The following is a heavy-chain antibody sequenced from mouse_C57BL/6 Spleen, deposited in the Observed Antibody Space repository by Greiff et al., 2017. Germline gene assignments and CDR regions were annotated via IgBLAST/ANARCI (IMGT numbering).Heavy chain of an antibody. V-gene: IGHV6-6*01. J-gene: IGHJ4*01. CDR2: ISNKANNHET. CDR3: TRCSNSLRAMHY. Sequence: EVMLVESGGGLVQPGGSMKLSCAASGFTFSDAWMDWVRQSPEQGLEWVAEISNKANNHETYYAESGKGRFTISRDDSKSGVYLRRTCLKAEDPGIYYCTRCSNSLRAMHYWGQGTSVTVSA. CDR1: GFTFSDAW. D-gene: IGHD2-5*01.